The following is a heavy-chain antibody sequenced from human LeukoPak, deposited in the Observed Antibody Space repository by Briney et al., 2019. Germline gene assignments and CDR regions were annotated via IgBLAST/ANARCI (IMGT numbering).Heavy chain of an antibody. V-gene: IGHV4-4*02. D-gene: IGHD5-24*01. Sequence: PSGTLSLTCTVSGDSINSLDLWSWVRQPPGKGLEWIGEMYLSGTTHSNPSVKSRVTISIDKSKNQFFLNLSSVTAADTAVYYCARHAVEGKWLQFYYFSHWGQGSLVTVSS. CDR3: ARHAVEGKWLQFYYFSH. CDR1: GDSINSLDL. J-gene: IGHJ4*02. CDR2: MYLSGTT.